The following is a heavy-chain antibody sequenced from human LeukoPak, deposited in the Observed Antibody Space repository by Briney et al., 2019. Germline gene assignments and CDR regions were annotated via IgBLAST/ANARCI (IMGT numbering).Heavy chain of an antibody. CDR1: GYTFTSYD. J-gene: IGHJ4*02. CDR2: MNPNSGNT. CDR3: ARRSLKKTTFDY. D-gene: IGHD1-1*01. V-gene: IGHV1-8*01. Sequence: ASVNVSCKASGYTFTSYDINWVRQATGQGLEWMGWMNPNSGNTGYAQKFQGRVTMTRNTSISTAYMELSSLRSEDTAVYYCARRSLKKTTFDYWGQGTLVTVSS.